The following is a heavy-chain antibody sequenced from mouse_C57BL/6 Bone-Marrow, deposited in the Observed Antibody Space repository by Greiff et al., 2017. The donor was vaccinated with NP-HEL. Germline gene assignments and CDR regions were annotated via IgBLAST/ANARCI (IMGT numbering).Heavy chain of an antibody. J-gene: IGHJ1*03. D-gene: IGHD1-1*01. CDR1: GYTFTSYT. CDR2: INPSSGYT. CDR3: ARETPIDVITTVVALYFDV. Sequence: QVQLQQSGAELARPGASVKMSCKASGYTFTSYTMHWVKQMHGQGLEWIVKINPSSGYTKYNQKLKDKATLTADKSSSTADIQLSSLTSEDSSVYYCARETPIDVITTVVALYFDVWGTGTTVTVSS. V-gene: IGHV1-4*01.